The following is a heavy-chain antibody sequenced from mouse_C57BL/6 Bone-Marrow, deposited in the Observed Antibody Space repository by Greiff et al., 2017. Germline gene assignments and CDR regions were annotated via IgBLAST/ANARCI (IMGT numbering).Heavy chain of an antibody. CDR3: ARRATVASWYFDV. CDR2: IHPNSGST. Sequence: QVQLQQPGAELVKPGASVKLSCKASGYTFTSYWMHWVKQRPGQGLEWIGMIHPNSGSTNYNEKFKSKATLTVDKSSSTAYMQLSSLTSEDSAVYDGARRATVASWYFDVWGTGTTVTVSS. D-gene: IGHD1-1*01. J-gene: IGHJ1*03. V-gene: IGHV1-64*01. CDR1: GYTFTSYW.